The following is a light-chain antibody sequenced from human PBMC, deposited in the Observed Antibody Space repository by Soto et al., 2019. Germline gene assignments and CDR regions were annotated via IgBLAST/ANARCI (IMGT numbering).Light chain of an antibody. Sequence: QSALTQPHSASGSPGQSVTISCTGTSSDVGAYNYVSWYQQHPGKAPKLMIYEVSKRPSGVPDRFSGSKSGNTASLTVSGLQAEDEADYYCSSYGGSRVFGTGTKV. CDR2: EVS. CDR1: SSDVGAYNY. V-gene: IGLV2-8*01. CDR3: SSYGGSRV. J-gene: IGLJ1*01.